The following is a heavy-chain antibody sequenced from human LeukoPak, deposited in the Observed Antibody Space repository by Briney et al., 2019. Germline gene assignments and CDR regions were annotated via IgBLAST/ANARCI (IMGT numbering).Heavy chain of an antibody. V-gene: IGHV4-4*07. CDR2: IYTSGST. Sequence: SETLSLTCTVSGGSISSYYWSWIRQPAGKGLEWIGRIYTSGSTNYNPSLKSRATMSVDTSKNQFSLKLSSVTAADTAVYYCARDYCSGGSCYPPDYWGQGTLVTVSS. CDR3: ARDYCSGGSCYPPDY. CDR1: GGSISSYY. D-gene: IGHD2-15*01. J-gene: IGHJ4*02.